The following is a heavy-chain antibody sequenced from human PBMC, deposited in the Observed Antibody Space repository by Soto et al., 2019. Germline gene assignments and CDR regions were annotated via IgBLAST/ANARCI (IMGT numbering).Heavy chain of an antibody. D-gene: IGHD3-3*01. CDR2: ISSSGTST. CDR1: GVSFSSYA. Sequence: EVHLLESGGGLVQPGGSLRLSCAASGVSFSSYAMRWVRQAPGKGLEWVSAISSSGTSTFYADSVRGRFTISRDTSRKTLNLEMNTLRAEDTAFYYCAKEAEGANYDFWSGYSFDSWGQGNLVTVAS. J-gene: IGHJ4*02. V-gene: IGHV3-23*01. CDR3: AKEAEGANYDFWSGYSFDS.